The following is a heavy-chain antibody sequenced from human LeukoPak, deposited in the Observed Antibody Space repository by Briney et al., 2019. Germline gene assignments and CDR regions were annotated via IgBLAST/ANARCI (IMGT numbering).Heavy chain of an antibody. CDR1: GLTFSNYA. V-gene: IGHV3-23*01. CDR3: AKGPLTEVPGTTWDY. D-gene: IGHD6-19*01. Sequence: GGSLRLSCVVTGLTFSNYAMSWVRQAPGKGPEWVSDISGSSGVTHFADSVRGRFSISRVNSKNTLYLQMSSLRAEDTAVYYCAKGPLTEVPGTTWDYWGQGTLVTVSS. J-gene: IGHJ4*02. CDR2: ISGSSGVT.